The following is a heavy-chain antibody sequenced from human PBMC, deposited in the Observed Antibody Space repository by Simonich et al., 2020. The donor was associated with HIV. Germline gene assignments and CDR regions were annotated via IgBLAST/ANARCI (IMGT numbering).Heavy chain of an antibody. CDR2: INHVGTP. Sequence: QVQLQQWGAGLLKPSETLSLTCAVYGGSFSGSYWSWIRQPPGKGLEWIGEINHVGTPNYNPSLKSRVTISVDTSKNQFSLKLTSVTAADTAVYYCARGGGTTPRKQLVFDFWGQGTLVTVSS. J-gene: IGHJ4*02. V-gene: IGHV4-34*01. CDR1: GGSFSGSY. CDR3: ARGGGTTPRKQLVFDF. D-gene: IGHD6-6*01.